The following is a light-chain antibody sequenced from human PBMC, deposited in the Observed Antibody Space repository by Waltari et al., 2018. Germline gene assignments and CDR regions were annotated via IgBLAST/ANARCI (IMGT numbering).Light chain of an antibody. CDR3: QQRYKWPLT. CDR1: QSVSTY. Sequence: EIVLTQSPATLSLSPGERATLSCRASQSVSTYLAWYQQRPGQPPRLLIYYSSSRATGIPARFSVSGSDTDFTLTISSLEPEDFAVYYCQQRYKWPLTFGGGSKVEI. CDR2: YSS. J-gene: IGKJ4*01. V-gene: IGKV3-11*01.